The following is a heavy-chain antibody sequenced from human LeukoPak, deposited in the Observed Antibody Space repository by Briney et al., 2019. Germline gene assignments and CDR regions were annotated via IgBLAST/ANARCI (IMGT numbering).Heavy chain of an antibody. V-gene: IGHV3-30*02. D-gene: IGHD4-17*01. J-gene: IGHJ4*02. CDR1: GFTSSSYG. Sequence: GGSLRLSCAASGFTSSSYGMHWVRQAPGKGLEWVAFIRYDGSNKYYADSVKGRFTISRDNSKNTLYLQMNSLRAEDTAVYYCAKDLGEPRAPYYFDYWGQGTLVTVSS. CDR2: IRYDGSNK. CDR3: AKDLGEPRAPYYFDY.